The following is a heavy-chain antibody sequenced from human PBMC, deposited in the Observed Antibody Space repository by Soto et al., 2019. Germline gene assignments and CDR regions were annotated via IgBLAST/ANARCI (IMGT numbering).Heavy chain of an antibody. CDR3: ARVGPWVPYYYDSSPYTFENWFDP. Sequence: PSETLSLTCAVYGGSFSGYYWSWIRQPPGKGLEWIGSIYHGGSTYYNPSLNSRVTFSIDMTNNHVSLILNSVTAADTAVYYCARVGPWVPYYYDSSPYTFENWFDPWGQGTLVTVSS. D-gene: IGHD3-22*01. CDR1: GGSFSGYY. CDR2: IYHGGST. V-gene: IGHV4-34*01. J-gene: IGHJ5*02.